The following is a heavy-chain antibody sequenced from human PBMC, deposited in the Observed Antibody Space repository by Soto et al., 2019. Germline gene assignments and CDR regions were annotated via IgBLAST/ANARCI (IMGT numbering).Heavy chain of an antibody. J-gene: IGHJ3*02. Sequence: GGSLRLSCAASGFTFSSYSMNWVRQAPGKGLEWVSSISSSSSYIYYADSVKGRFTISRDNAKNSQYLQMNSLRAEDTAVYYCARVSDFRDAFDIWGQGTMVTVSS. CDR2: ISSSSSYI. V-gene: IGHV3-21*01. D-gene: IGHD2-21*01. CDR3: ARVSDFRDAFDI. CDR1: GFTFSSYS.